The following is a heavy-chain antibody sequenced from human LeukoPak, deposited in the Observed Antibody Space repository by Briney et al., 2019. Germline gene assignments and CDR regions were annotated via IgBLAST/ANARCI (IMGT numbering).Heavy chain of an antibody. D-gene: IGHD6-13*01. Sequence: INPSGGSTSYAQKFQGRVTMTRDTSTSTVYMELSSLRSEDTAVYYCARDKSRQQLPPTSDYWGQGTLVTVSS. J-gene: IGHJ4*02. CDR3: ARDKSRQQLPPTSDY. V-gene: IGHV1-46*03. CDR2: INPSGGST.